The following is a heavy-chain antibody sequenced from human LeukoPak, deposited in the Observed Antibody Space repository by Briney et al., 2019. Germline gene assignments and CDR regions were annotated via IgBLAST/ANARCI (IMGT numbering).Heavy chain of an antibody. CDR2: IRYDGSNK. J-gene: IGHJ4*02. D-gene: IGHD3-3*01. CDR3: AKGVYYDFWSGYPPTFDY. CDR1: GFTFSSYG. V-gene: IGHV3-30*02. Sequence: GGSLRLSCAASGFTFSSYGMHWVRQAPGKGLEWVAFIRYDGSNKYYADSVKGRFTISRDNSKNTLYLQMNSLRAEDTAVYYCAKGVYYDFWSGYPPTFDYWGQGTLVTVSS.